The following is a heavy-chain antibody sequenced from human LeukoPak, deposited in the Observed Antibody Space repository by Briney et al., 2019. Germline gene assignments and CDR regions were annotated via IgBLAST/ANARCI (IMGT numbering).Heavy chain of an antibody. CDR2: ISGDGGST. CDR3: AKDYYDFWSGQHTGNYYMDV. CDR1: GFTFDDYA. V-gene: IGHV3-43*02. J-gene: IGHJ6*03. Sequence: GGSLRLSCAASGFTFDDYAMHWVRQAPGKGLEWVSLISGDGGSTYYADSVKGRFTISRDNSKNSLYLQMNSLRTEDTALYYCAKDYYDFWSGQHTGNYYMDVWGKGTTVTVSS. D-gene: IGHD3-3*01.